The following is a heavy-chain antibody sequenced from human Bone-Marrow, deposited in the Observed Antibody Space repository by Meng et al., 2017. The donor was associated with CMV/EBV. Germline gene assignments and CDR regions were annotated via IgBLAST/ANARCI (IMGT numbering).Heavy chain of an antibody. D-gene: IGHD6-13*01. V-gene: IGHV3-74*01. CDR1: GFTFSNFW. J-gene: IGHJ4*02. CDR3: VGVYSGSWYIDY. CDR2: INSDGTVT. Sequence: GESLKISCAASGFTFSNFWMHWVRQTPGKGLVWVSRINSDGTVTDDADSVKGRLTISRDNVKNTLYLDMNSLRADDTAVYYCVGVYSGSWYIDYWGQGTLVTVSS.